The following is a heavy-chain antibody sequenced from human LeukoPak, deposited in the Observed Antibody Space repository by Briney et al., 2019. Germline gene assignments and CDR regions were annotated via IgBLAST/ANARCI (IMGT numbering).Heavy chain of an antibody. CDR3: ARVTGYMIEDYFDS. V-gene: IGHV4-38-2*02. D-gene: IGHD3-22*01. Sequence: SETLSLTCTVSGYSISSAYYWGWIRQPPGKGLEWIGSIYHSGSTYYNPSLKGRVTILVDMSKNQFSLKLSSVTAADTAVYYCARVTGYMIEDYFDSWGQGTLVTVSS. J-gene: IGHJ4*02. CDR1: GYSISSAYY. CDR2: IYHSGST.